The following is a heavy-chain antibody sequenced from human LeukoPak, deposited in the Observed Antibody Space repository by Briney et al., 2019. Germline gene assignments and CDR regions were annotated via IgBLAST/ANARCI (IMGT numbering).Heavy chain of an antibody. CDR2: INHSGST. CDR3: ARASPHYYDSSGYHNCFDP. Sequence: PSETLSLTCAVYGGSFSGYYWSWIRQPPGKGLEWIGEINHSGSTNYNPSLKSRVTISVDTTKNQFCLKLRSVTAADTAVYYCARASPHYYDSSGYHNCFDPWGQGTLVTVSS. CDR1: GGSFSGYY. J-gene: IGHJ5*02. V-gene: IGHV4-34*01. D-gene: IGHD3-22*01.